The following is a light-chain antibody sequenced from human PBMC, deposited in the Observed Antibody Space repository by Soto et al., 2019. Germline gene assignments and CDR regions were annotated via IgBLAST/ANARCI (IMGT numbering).Light chain of an antibody. CDR2: GAS. V-gene: IGKV3-20*01. J-gene: IGKJ1*01. Sequence: EIVLTQSPGTLSLSPGERATLSCRASQSVSSSYLAWYQQKPGQAPRLLIFGASSRATGIPDRFSGSGSGTDFTLNISTLEPEDFAADYCHHYYSSPRTFGQGTKVEIK. CDR3: HHYYSSPRT. CDR1: QSVSSSY.